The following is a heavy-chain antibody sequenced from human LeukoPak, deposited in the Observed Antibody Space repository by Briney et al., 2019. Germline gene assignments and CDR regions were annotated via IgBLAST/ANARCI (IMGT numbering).Heavy chain of an antibody. D-gene: IGHD3-3*01. CDR1: GFTFSSYS. J-gene: IGHJ4*02. CDR2: ISSSSSTI. V-gene: IGHV3-48*01. Sequence: GGSLRLSCAASGFTFSSYSVNWVRQAPGKGLEWVSYISSSSSTIYYADSVKGRFTISRDNAKNSLYLQMNSLRAEDTAVYYCARGGSVFWSGYSECWGQGTLVTVSS. CDR3: ARGGSVFWSGYSEC.